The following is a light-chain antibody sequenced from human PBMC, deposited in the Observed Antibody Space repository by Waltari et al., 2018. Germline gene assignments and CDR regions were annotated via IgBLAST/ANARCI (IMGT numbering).Light chain of an antibody. CDR3: CSYASSSPRLI. J-gene: IGLJ2*01. Sequence: QSALTQPASVSGSLGQSISISCSGTYSNVGSYDLVSWYHQRPGEAPKLLIYEVLKRPSGILNRCSGSKSGNAASLTIAALQPEDEGTYYCCSYASSSPRLIFGGGTELSVL. CDR2: EVL. V-gene: IGLV2-23*02. CDR1: YSNVGSYDL.